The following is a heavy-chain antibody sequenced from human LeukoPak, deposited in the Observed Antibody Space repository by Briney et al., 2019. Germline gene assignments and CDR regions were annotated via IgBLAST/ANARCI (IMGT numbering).Heavy chain of an antibody. CDR2: MNPNSGNT. J-gene: IGHJ6*03. Sequence: GASVKVSCKASGYTFTSYDINWVRQATGQGLEWMGWMNPNSGNTGYAQKFQGRVTMTRNTSINTAYMELSSLRSEDTAVYYCARRVLLYDILTAYSRYYSSYMDAWGRGTTVTISS. D-gene: IGHD3-9*01. V-gene: IGHV1-8*01. CDR1: GYTFTSYD. CDR3: ARRVLLYDILTAYSRYYSSYMDA.